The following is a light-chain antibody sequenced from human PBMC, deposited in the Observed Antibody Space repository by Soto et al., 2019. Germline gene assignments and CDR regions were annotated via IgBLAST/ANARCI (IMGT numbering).Light chain of an antibody. CDR3: CSYAGSNNFV. CDR1: RSDVGTYNV. J-gene: IGLJ1*01. V-gene: IGLV2-23*02. CDR2: EVT. Sequence: QSAPTQPASVSGSPGQSITISCTGTRSDVGTYNVVSWYQHHPGKAPKVMIYEVTKRPSGISNRFSGSKSGNTASLTISGLQAEDEADYYCCSYAGSNNFVFGSGTKVTVL.